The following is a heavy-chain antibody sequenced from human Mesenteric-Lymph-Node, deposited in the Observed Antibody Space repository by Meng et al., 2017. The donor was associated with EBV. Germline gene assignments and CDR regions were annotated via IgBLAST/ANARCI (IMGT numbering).Heavy chain of an antibody. D-gene: IGHD3/OR15-3a*01. J-gene: IGHJ5*02. CDR2: IYYSGIT. V-gene: IGHV4-39*01. CDR3: VRSRGWTQVEWFDP. CDR1: GGSISTTNYY. Sequence: QLQLEEPGPRVVKPSETLSLTCTVSGGSISTTNYYWSWVRQPPGKGLVWLGGIYYSGITYYNPSLTSRVDLSVDTSKNRFSLKLFSLTTEDTAVYFCVRSRGWTQVEWFDPWGPGILVTVSS.